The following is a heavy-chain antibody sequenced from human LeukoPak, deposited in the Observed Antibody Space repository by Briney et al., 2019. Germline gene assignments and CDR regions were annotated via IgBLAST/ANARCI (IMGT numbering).Heavy chain of an antibody. Sequence: GGSLRLSCAASGFTFSSYGMHWVRQAPGKGLEWVAVIWYDGSNKYYADSVKGRFTISRDNSKNTLYLQMNSLRAEDTAVYYCAKENAPDSSGYYFGDYWGQGTLVTVSS. CDR3: AKENAPDSSGYYFGDY. CDR2: IWYDGSNK. D-gene: IGHD3-22*01. V-gene: IGHV3-33*06. CDR1: GFTFSSYG. J-gene: IGHJ4*02.